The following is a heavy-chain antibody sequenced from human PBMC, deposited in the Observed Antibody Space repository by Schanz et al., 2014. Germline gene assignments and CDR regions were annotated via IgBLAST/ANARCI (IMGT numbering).Heavy chain of an antibody. Sequence: EVQLVESGGGLVQPGGSLRLSCAASGFTFSSYSMNWVRQAPGKGLEWVSYISSSSSTRYYADSVKGRFTISRDNAKNSLLLQMNSLRAEDTAVYYCARDFLLEQLGYSHYYEAMDVWGQGTTVTVSS. D-gene: IGHD2-15*01. J-gene: IGHJ6*02. CDR1: GFTFSSYS. CDR2: ISSSSSTR. CDR3: ARDFLLEQLGYSHYYEAMDV. V-gene: IGHV3-48*01.